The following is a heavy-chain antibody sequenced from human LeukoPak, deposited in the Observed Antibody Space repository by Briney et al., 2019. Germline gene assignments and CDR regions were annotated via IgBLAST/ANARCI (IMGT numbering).Heavy chain of an antibody. CDR2: IYYSGST. J-gene: IGHJ6*04. V-gene: IGHV4-31*03. Sequence: PSETLSLTCTVSGGSISSGGYYWSWIRQHPGKGLEWIGYIYYSGSTYYNPSLKSRVTISVDTSKNQFSPKLSSVTAADTAVYYCARADVLTGYYRTSYYGMDVWGKGTTVTVSS. CDR3: ARADVLTGYYRTSYYGMDV. D-gene: IGHD3-9*01. CDR1: GGSISSGGYY.